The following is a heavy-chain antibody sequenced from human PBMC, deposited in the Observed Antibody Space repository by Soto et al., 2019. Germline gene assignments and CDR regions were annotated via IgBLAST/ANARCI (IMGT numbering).Heavy chain of an antibody. CDR1: GFSLSTSGVG. CDR3: AHRGSGSYPWYFDL. J-gene: IGHJ2*01. V-gene: IGHV2-5*02. CDR2: IYWDDDK. Sequence: QITLKESGPTLVKPTQTLTLTCTFSGFSLSTSGVGVGWIRQPPGKALEWLALIYWDDDKRYSPSLKSRLTIPKDTSKNQVVLTMTNMDPVDTATYYCAHRGSGSYPWYFDLWGRGTLVTVSS. D-gene: IGHD1-26*01.